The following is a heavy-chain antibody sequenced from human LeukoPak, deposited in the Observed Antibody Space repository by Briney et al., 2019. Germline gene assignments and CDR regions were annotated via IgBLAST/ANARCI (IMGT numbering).Heavy chain of an antibody. J-gene: IGHJ4*02. D-gene: IGHD3-10*01. CDR2: ISSSSSYI. V-gene: IGHV3-21*01. Sequence: GGSLRLSCEASGFTFSDYWMHWVRQAPGKGLEWVSSISSSSSYIHYADSVKGRFTISRDNAKNSLYLQMNSLRAEDTAVYYCARATNMVRGDYYFDYWGQGTLVTVSS. CDR1: GFTFSDYW. CDR3: ARATNMVRGDYYFDY.